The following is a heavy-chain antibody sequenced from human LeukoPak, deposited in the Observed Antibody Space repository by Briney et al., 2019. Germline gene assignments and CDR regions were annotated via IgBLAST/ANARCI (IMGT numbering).Heavy chain of an antibody. CDR3: AKYNWNSHDAFDI. V-gene: IGHV1-24*01. D-gene: IGHD1-1*01. Sequence: ASVKVSCKVSGYTLTELSMHWVRQAPGKGREWMGGFDPEDGEAIYAQKFQGRVTMTEDTSTDTAYMELSSLRSEDTAVYYCAKYNWNSHDAFDIWGQGTMVTVSS. J-gene: IGHJ3*02. CDR1: GYTLTELS. CDR2: FDPEDGEA.